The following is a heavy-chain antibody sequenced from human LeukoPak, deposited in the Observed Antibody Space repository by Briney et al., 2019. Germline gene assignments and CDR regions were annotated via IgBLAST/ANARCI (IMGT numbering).Heavy chain of an antibody. CDR3: AREVQLERRVSQFDP. Sequence: ASVMVSCKASGYTFTGYYMHWVRQAPGQGLEWMGWINPNSGGTNYAQKFQGWVTMTRDTSISTAYMELSRLRSDDTAVYYCAREVQLERRVSQFDPWGQGTLVTVSS. CDR1: GYTFTGYY. D-gene: IGHD1-1*01. J-gene: IGHJ5*02. V-gene: IGHV1-2*04. CDR2: INPNSGGT.